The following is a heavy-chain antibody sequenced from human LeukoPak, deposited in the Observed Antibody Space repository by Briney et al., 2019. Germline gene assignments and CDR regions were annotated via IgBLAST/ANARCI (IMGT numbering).Heavy chain of an antibody. Sequence: PSETLSLTCTVSGGSISNYWSWIRQPPGKGLEWIGYIYYTGSTNYNPSLKSRVTISVDTSKNQFSLKLSSVTAADTAVYYCATLTGYSSESWFDPWGQGILVTVSS. CDR1: GGSISNY. V-gene: IGHV4-59*01. CDR3: ATLTGYSSESWFDP. CDR2: IYYTGST. D-gene: IGHD3-9*01. J-gene: IGHJ5*02.